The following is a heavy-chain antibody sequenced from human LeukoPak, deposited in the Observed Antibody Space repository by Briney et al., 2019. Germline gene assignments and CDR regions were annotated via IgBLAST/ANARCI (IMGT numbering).Heavy chain of an antibody. V-gene: IGHV3-7*01. CDR1: GFTFSSYW. Sequence: GGSLRLSCAASGFTFSSYWMGWVRQAPGKRLEWVANMNIDGSEKYYADSAKGRFTISRDNARDSVYLQMSSLRVEDTAVYYCARDPVEWELLLDYWGQGTLVTVSS. D-gene: IGHD1-26*01. CDR2: MNIDGSEK. J-gene: IGHJ4*02. CDR3: ARDPVEWELLLDY.